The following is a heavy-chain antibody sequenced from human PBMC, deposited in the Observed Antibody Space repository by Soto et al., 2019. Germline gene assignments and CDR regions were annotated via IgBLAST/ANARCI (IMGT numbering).Heavy chain of an antibody. D-gene: IGHD3-22*01. CDR3: ASGFAYYYDSSGYYPFDY. CDR2: IYYSGST. J-gene: IGHJ4*02. CDR1: GGSISSYY. Sequence: TLSLTCSVSGGSISSYYWSWIRQPPGKGLEWIGYIYYSGSTNYSPSLKSRVSISVDTSKNQFSLWLSSVTAADTAVYYCASGFAYYYDSSGYYPFDYWGQGTLVTFSS. V-gene: IGHV4-59*01.